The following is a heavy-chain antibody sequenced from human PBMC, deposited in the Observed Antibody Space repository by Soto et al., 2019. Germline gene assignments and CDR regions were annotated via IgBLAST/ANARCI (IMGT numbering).Heavy chain of an antibody. D-gene: IGHD1-26*01. J-gene: IGHJ4*02. V-gene: IGHV4-61*01. CDR1: GGSVSSGSYY. CDR3: ARERSYSLV. CDR2: IYYSGST. Sequence: QVQLQESGPGLVKPSETLSLTCTVSGGSVSSGSYYWSWIRQPPGKGLEWIGYIYYSGSTNYNPSLKSRVTISVDTSKNQFSLKLSSVTAADTAVYYCARERSYSLVWGQGTLVTVPS.